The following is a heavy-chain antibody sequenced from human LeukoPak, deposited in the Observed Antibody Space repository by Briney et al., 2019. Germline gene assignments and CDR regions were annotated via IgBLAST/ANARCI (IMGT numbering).Heavy chain of an antibody. D-gene: IGHD5-18*01. CDR3: AKEWDTAMVEGGGY. CDR2: IRYDGGNK. Sequence: GGSLRLSCAASGFIFSSFGMHWLRQSPGKGPEGVTFIRYDGGNKYYADSVKGRFTIFRYNSKNTLYLQMNSLRAEDMAVYYCAKEWDTAMVEGGGYWGQGTLVTVSS. J-gene: IGHJ4*02. V-gene: IGHV3-30*02. CDR1: GFIFSSFG.